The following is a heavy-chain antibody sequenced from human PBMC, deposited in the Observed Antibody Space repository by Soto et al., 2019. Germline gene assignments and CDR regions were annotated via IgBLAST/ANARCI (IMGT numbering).Heavy chain of an antibody. CDR3: ARGGQVRGGLDV. J-gene: IGHJ6*02. CDR2: IYSGGST. CDR1: GFTVISHK. Sequence: GGSLRLSCAASGFTVISHKMTWVRQAPGKGLEWVSFIYSGGSTYYGDSVKGRFTISRDNSKNTVCLEMNGLRAEDTAVYYCARGGQVRGGLDVWGQGTTVTVSS. D-gene: IGHD2-15*01. V-gene: IGHV3-53*01.